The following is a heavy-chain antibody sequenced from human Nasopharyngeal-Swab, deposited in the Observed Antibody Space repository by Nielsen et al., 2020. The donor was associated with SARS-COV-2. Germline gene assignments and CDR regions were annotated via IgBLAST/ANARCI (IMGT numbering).Heavy chain of an antibody. CDR1: GFIFSNYW. J-gene: IGHJ4*02. V-gene: IGHV3-7*03. CDR3: ARMDYGDFAD. CDR2: IKQDGSEM. D-gene: IGHD4-17*01. Sequence: GESLKISCAASGFIFSNYWMTWVRQAPGKGLEWVANIKQDGSEMYYVDSVKGRFTISRDISKNTLYLQMNTLRADDTAVYYCARMDYGDFADWGQGTLVTVSS.